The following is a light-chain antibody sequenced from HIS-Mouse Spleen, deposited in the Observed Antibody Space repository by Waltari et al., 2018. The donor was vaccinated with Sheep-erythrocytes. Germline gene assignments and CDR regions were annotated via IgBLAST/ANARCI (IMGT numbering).Light chain of an antibody. CDR1: QSLLHSNGYNY. Sequence: DIVMAQSPLPLPVTPGEPASIPVRSSQSLLHSNGYNYLDWYLQKPGQSPQLLIYLGSNRASGVPDRFSGSGSGTDFTLKISRVEAEDVGVYYCMQALQTPPWTFGQGTKVEIK. V-gene: IGKV2-28*01. J-gene: IGKJ1*01. CDR2: LGS. CDR3: MQALQTPPWT.